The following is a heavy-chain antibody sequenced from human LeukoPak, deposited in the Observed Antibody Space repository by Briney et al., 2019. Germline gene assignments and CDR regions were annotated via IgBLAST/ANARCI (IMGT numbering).Heavy chain of an antibody. V-gene: IGHV4-34*01. CDR3: ARAPWAYGNYVHAFDI. CDR1: GGSFSGYY. Sequence: SETLSLTCAVYGGSFSGYYWSWIRQPPGKGLEWIGEINHSGSTNYNPSLMSRVTTSVDTSKNLFSLKLTSVTAADTAVYYCARAPWAYGNYVHAFDIWGQGTMVTVSS. D-gene: IGHD4-11*01. CDR2: INHSGST. J-gene: IGHJ3*02.